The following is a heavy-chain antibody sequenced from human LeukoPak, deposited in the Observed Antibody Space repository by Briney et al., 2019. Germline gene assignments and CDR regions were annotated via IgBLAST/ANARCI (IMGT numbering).Heavy chain of an antibody. J-gene: IGHJ5*02. Sequence: GASVKVSCKTSGSTFSNYDVNWVRQATGQGPEWMGWMNPNSGNTGYALQFQGRVTMTSDTSISTAYMELSSLRSDDTAVYFCAKAVSHQLLSDHWGQGTLVTVSS. V-gene: IGHV1-8*01. CDR2: MNPNSGNT. D-gene: IGHD2-2*01. CDR1: GSTFSNYD. CDR3: AKAVSHQLLSDH.